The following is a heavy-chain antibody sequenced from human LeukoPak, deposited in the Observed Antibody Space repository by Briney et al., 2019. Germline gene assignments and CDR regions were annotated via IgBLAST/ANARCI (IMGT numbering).Heavy chain of an antibody. CDR2: INPNSGGT. D-gene: IGHD3-22*01. CDR1: GYTFTGYY. V-gene: IGHV1-2*02. Sequence: ASVKVSCKASGYTFTGYYMHWVRQAPGQGLEWMGWINPNSGGTNYAQKLQGRVTMTRDTSISTAYMELSRLRSDDTAVYYCARDSLYYYDSSGYYYVNIDYWGQGTLVTVSS. CDR3: ARDSLYYYDSSGYYYVNIDY. J-gene: IGHJ4*02.